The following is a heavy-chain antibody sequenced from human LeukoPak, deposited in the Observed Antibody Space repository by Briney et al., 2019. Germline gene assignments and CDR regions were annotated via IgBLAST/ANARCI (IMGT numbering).Heavy chain of an antibody. CDR2: ISSSSSYI. D-gene: IGHD4-11*01. CDR3: ARDDYSDYAGFDY. CDR1: GFTFSSYS. J-gene: IGHJ4*02. Sequence: GGSLRLSCAASGFTFSSYSMNWVRQAPGKGLEWVSSISSSSSYIYYADSVEGRFTISRDNAKNSLYLQMNSLRAEDAAVYYCARDDYSDYAGFDYWGQGTLVTVSS. V-gene: IGHV3-21*01.